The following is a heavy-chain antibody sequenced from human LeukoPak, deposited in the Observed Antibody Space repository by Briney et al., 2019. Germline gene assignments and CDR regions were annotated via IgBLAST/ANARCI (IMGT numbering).Heavy chain of an antibody. CDR2: IYSDGST. D-gene: IGHD3-3*01. CDR1: GFTVSTKY. J-gene: IGHJ3*02. CDR3: ASYYLEWLFGWAFDI. V-gene: IGHV3-66*02. Sequence: GGSLRLSCAASGFTVSTKYMSWVRQAPGKGLEWVSLIYSDGSTYYADSVKGRITLSRDNSKNTLYLQMNSLRAEDTAVYYCASYYLEWLFGWAFDIWGQGTMVTIFS.